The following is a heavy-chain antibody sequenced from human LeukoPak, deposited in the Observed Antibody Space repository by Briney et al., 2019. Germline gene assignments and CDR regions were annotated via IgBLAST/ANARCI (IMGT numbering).Heavy chain of an antibody. V-gene: IGHV4-38-2*02. CDR1: GYSISSAYY. D-gene: IGHD2-2*01. CDR2: MYHSGST. Sequence: PSETLSLTCSVSGYSISSAYYWGWIRQPPGKGLEWIGTMYHSGSTNYNPSLKSRVTISVDTSNNQLSLKVNSVTAADTAMYYCVKSNSRYQPWTLDIWGRGTMVTVSS. CDR3: VKSNSRYQPWTLDI. J-gene: IGHJ3*02.